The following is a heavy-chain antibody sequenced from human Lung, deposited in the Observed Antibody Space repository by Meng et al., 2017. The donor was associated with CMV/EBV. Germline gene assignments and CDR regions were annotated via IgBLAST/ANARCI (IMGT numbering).Heavy chain of an antibody. J-gene: IGHJ4*02. V-gene: IGHV3-53*01. Sequence: GGSLRLXFAVSGFTVSSNYMNWVRQAPGKGLEWVSIIYGGTGTYYADSVKGRFSISRDNSKNTVYLQMDSLSPEDTAVYYCARAGAFPQYFDYWGQGALVTVSS. CDR2: IYGGTGT. CDR1: GFTVSSNY. D-gene: IGHD3-16*01. CDR3: ARAGAFPQYFDY.